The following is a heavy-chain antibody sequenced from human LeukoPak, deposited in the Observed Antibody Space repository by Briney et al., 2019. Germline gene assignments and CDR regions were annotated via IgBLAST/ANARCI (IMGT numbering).Heavy chain of an antibody. Sequence: EASVKVSCKASGGTFSSYAISWVRQAPGQGLEWMGGIIPIFGTANYAQKFQGRVTITADESTSTAYMELSSLRSEDTAVYYCASDCSGGSCYSHYGMGVWGQGTTVTVSS. D-gene: IGHD2-15*01. CDR3: ASDCSGGSCYSHYGMGV. J-gene: IGHJ6*02. CDR2: IIPIFGTA. V-gene: IGHV1-69*13. CDR1: GGTFSSYA.